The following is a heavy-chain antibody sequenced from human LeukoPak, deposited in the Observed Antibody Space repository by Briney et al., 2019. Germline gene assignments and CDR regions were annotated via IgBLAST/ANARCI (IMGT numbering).Heavy chain of an antibody. Sequence: NYNPSLKSRVTISVDTSKNQFSLKLSSVTAADTAVYYCARTAGGITMIVVVKAWYYFDYWGQGTLVTVSS. D-gene: IGHD3-22*01. V-gene: IGHV4-34*01. J-gene: IGHJ4*02. CDR3: ARTAGGITMIVVVKAWYYFDY.